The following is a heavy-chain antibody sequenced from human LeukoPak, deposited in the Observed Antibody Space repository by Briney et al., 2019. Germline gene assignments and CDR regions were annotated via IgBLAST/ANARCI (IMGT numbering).Heavy chain of an antibody. J-gene: IGHJ4*02. CDR2: ISYDGSNT. V-gene: IGHV3-30*18. CDR3: AKEPYLDY. Sequence: GRSLRLSCAASGFSFSGRGMHWVRQAPGKGLEWVAVISYDGSNTYYADSVKGRFTITRDNSNNTVYLQVSSLRAEDTAVYYCAKEPYLDYWGQGTQVTVSS. CDR1: GFSFSGRG. D-gene: IGHD2-2*01.